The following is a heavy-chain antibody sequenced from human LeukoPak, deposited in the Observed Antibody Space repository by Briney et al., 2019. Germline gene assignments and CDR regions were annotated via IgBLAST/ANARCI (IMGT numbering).Heavy chain of an antibody. J-gene: IGHJ4*02. CDR1: GFTFSSYG. CDR3: VRLFGDKYGRLDY. Sequence: PGRSLRLSCAASGFTFSSYGMHWVRQAPGKGLEWVALISYDGSNKYYADSVKGRFTISRGNSNNMLYLQMNSLRAEDTAVYYCVRLFGDKYGRLDYWGQGTLVTVSS. CDR2: ISYDGSNK. D-gene: IGHD3-3*01. V-gene: IGHV3-30*03.